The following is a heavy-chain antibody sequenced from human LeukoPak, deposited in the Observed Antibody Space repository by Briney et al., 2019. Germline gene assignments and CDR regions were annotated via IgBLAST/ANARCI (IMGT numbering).Heavy chain of an antibody. Sequence: ASQTLSLTCTVSGGSISSGSYYWSWIRQPAGKGLEWIGRIYTSGSTNYNPSLKSRVTISVDTSKNQFSLKLSSVTAADTAVYYCARDLSEYYYDSSGYFDYWGQGTLVTVSS. CDR1: GGSISSGSYY. V-gene: IGHV4-61*02. CDR3: ARDLSEYYYDSSGYFDY. CDR2: IYTSGST. J-gene: IGHJ4*02. D-gene: IGHD3-22*01.